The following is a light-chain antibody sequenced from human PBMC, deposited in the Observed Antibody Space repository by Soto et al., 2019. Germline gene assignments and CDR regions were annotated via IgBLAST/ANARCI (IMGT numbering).Light chain of an antibody. J-gene: IGKJ4*01. CDR2: ATF. V-gene: IGKV1D-12*01. CDR3: QQTISFPLT. Sequence: DLQMTQSPSAVSASVGDRVTITCRASQDISSWLAWYQQKPGEAPKVLIYATFSLESGVPSRVSGSGSGTDFTLTISSLQPEDFATYYCQQTISFPLTFGGGTKVEI. CDR1: QDISSW.